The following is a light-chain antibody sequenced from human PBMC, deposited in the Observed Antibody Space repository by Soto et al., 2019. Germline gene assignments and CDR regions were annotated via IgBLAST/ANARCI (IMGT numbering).Light chain of an antibody. V-gene: IGLV1-47*01. CDR1: TSNIGRNY. CDR3: ATWDDNLSAWV. Sequence: QSVLTQPPSASGPPGQRVTLSCSGSTSNIGRNYVFWYQQFPGTAPKLLIYTNNRRPSWVPDRFSGSKSGTSASLAISGLRSEDEADDYCATWDDNLSAWVFGGGTKLTVL. CDR2: TNN. J-gene: IGLJ3*02.